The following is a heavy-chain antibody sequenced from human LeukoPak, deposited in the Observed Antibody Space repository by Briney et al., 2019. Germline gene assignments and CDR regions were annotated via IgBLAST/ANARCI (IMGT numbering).Heavy chain of an antibody. CDR2: IKQDGSEK. D-gene: IGHD2-2*01. Sequence: PGGSLRLSCAASGFTFSSYWMSWVRQAPGKELEWVAYIKQDGSEKYYVDSVKGRFTISRDNAKNSLYLQMNSLRAEDTAVYYCAKGVVPAAIHYYYYMDVWGKGTTVTVSS. CDR1: GFTFSSYW. CDR3: AKGVVPAAIHYYYYMDV. V-gene: IGHV3-7*01. J-gene: IGHJ6*03.